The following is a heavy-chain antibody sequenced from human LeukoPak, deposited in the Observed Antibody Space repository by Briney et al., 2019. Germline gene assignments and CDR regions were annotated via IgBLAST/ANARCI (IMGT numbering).Heavy chain of an antibody. CDR3: ASEAYCNGNRCSLQRVAS. CDR1: GYTFTDYY. Sequence: ASVKVSCKASGYTFTDYYMHWVRQAPGQGLEWMGWINPNSGTNYAQKFQGRVTITRDTSIGTAYMELTNLISDDTAIYYCASEAYCNGNRCSLQRVASWGQGTLVTVSS. CDR2: INPNSGT. V-gene: IGHV1-2*02. D-gene: IGHD2-15*01. J-gene: IGHJ4*02.